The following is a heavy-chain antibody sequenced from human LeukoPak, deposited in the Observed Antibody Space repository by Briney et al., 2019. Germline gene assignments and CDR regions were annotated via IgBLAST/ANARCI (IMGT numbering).Heavy chain of an antibody. D-gene: IGHD5-24*01. CDR3: AREGRRRDGYNYDYYYYMDV. CDR2: INHSGST. V-gene: IGHV4-34*01. CDR1: GGSFSGYY. Sequence: SETLSLTCAVYGGSFSGYYWSWIRQPPGKGLEWIVEINHSGSTNYNPSLKSRVTISVDTSKNQFSLKLSSVTAADTAVYYCAREGRRRDGYNYDYYYYMDVWGKGTTVTVSS. J-gene: IGHJ6*03.